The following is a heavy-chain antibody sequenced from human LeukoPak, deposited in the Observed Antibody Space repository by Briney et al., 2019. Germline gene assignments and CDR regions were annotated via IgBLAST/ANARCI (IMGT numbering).Heavy chain of an antibody. CDR2: ISGSGGST. CDR1: GFTFSSYA. Sequence: GGSLRLSCAPSGFTFSSYAMSWVRQAPGKGLEGVSAISGSGGSTYYADSVKGRFTISRDNSKNTLYLQMNSLRSEDTAVYYCARWGDYGDYDLDHWGQGTLVTVSS. D-gene: IGHD4-17*01. V-gene: IGHV3-23*01. CDR3: ARWGDYGDYDLDH. J-gene: IGHJ4*02.